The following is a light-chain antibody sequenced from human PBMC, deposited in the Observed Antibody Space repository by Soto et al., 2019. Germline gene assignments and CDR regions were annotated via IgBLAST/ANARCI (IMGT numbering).Light chain of an antibody. CDR1: QSVSRSY. CDR3: QQYGSSPLT. CDR2: GAS. V-gene: IGKV3-20*01. Sequence: ESVLTQSPGTLSLSPGERATLSCRASQSVSRSYLSCYQQKPGQAPRLLIYGASSRATGIPDRFSGSGSGTDFTLTISRLEPEDFAVYYCQQYGSSPLTFGGGTKVEIK. J-gene: IGKJ4*01.